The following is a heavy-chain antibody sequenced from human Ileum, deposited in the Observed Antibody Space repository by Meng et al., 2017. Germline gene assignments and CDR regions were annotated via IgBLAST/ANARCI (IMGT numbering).Heavy chain of an antibody. J-gene: IGHJ4*02. CDR2: IISIIDIT. CDR3: ATYPAGTYNSDLGDS. D-gene: IGHD1-1*01. Sequence: SVKVSCKASGGTFSSYTITWVRQAPGQGLEWMGRIISIIDITNYAQNFQSRVTITADKSTSTAYMELRGLRSEDTAIYYCATYPAGTYNSDLGDSWGQGTLVTVSS. V-gene: IGHV1-69*02. CDR1: GGTFSSYT.